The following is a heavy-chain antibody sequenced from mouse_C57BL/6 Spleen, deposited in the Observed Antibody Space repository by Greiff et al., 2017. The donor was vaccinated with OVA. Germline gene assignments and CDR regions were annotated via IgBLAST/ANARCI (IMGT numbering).Heavy chain of an antibody. CDR2: IYPGDGDT. Sequence: LVESGAELVKPGASVKISCKASGYSFSSYWMNWVKQRPGKGLEWIGQIYPGDGDTNYNGKFKGKATLTADKSSSTAYMQLSSLTSEDSAVYFCARKSSYEAMDYWGQGTSVTVSS. V-gene: IGHV1-80*01. J-gene: IGHJ4*01. CDR1: GYSFSSYW. D-gene: IGHD1-1*01. CDR3: ARKSSYEAMDY.